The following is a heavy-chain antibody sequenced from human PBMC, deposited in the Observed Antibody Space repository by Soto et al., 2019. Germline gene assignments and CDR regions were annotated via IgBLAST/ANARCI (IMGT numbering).Heavy chain of an antibody. V-gene: IGHV3-23*01. CDR1: GFTFSSYA. D-gene: IGHD3-22*01. Sequence: GGSLRLSCAASGFTFSSYAMSWVRQAPGKGLEWVSAISGSGGSTYYVDSVKGRLTISRDNSKNTLYLQMNSLRAEDTAVYYCARFHDSSGYYRGTGFDYWGQGTLVTVSS. J-gene: IGHJ4*02. CDR2: ISGSGGST. CDR3: ARFHDSSGYYRGTGFDY.